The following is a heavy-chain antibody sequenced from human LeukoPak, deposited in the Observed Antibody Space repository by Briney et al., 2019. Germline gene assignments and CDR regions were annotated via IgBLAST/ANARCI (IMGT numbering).Heavy chain of an antibody. D-gene: IGHD1-14*01. CDR3: ARVGGMDYYYYMDV. J-gene: IGHJ6*03. CDR1: GGCISSYY. Sequence: SETLSLTCTNSGGCISSYYWSWIRQPPGKGLEWMGYIYYSGSTNYNPSLKSRVTISVDTSKNQFSLKLSSVTAADTAVYYCARVGGMDYYYYMDVWGKGTTVTVS. V-gene: IGHV4-59*01. CDR2: IYYSGST.